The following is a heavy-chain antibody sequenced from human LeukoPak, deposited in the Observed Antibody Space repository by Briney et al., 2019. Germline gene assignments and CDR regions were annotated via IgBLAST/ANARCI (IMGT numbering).Heavy chain of an antibody. CDR3: ARLADCSSTRCHDY. J-gene: IGHJ4*02. CDR2: SYYSGST. Sequence: SETLSLTCTVSGGSISSRTYYWGRIRQPPGKGLEWIGSSYYSGSTYYNPSLKSRVTISVDTSKNQFSLKLRSVTAADTAVYYCARLADCSSTRCHDYWGQGTLVTVSS. D-gene: IGHD2-2*01. V-gene: IGHV4-39*01. CDR1: GGSISSRTYY.